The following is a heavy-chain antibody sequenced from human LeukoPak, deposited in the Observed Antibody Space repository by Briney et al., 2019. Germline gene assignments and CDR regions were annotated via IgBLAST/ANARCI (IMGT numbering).Heavy chain of an antibody. D-gene: IGHD6-19*01. V-gene: IGHV3-53*01. J-gene: IGHJ4*02. Sequence: GGSLRLSCAASGFTVSSNYMSWVRQAPGKGLEWASVIYSGGSTYYADSVKGRFTISRDNSKNTLFLQMNSLRAEDTAVYYCAREGTSSGWYPFDYWGQGTLVTVSS. CDR1: GFTVSSNY. CDR2: IYSGGST. CDR3: AREGTSSGWYPFDY.